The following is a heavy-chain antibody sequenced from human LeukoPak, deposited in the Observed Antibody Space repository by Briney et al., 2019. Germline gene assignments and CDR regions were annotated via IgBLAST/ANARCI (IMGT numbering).Heavy chain of an antibody. CDR3: ARRASGGWNFDY. CDR2: INHSGST. J-gene: IGHJ4*02. Sequence: SETLSLTCAVYGGSFSGYYWSWIRQPPGKGLEWIGEINHSGSTNYNPSLKSRVTISVDTSKNQFSLKLSSVTAADTAVYYCARRASGGWNFDYWGQGTLVTVSS. D-gene: IGHD6-19*01. V-gene: IGHV4-34*01. CDR1: GGSFSGYY.